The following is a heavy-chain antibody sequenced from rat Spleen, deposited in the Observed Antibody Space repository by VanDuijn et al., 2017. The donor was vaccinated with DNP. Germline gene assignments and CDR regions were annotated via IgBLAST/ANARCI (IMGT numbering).Heavy chain of an antibody. CDR2: ITTSGGST. V-gene: IGHV5-7*01. CDR1: GFTFSDYN. J-gene: IGHJ2*01. Sequence: EVQLVKSGGGLVQPGRSLKLSCAASGFTFSDYNMAWVRQAPKKGLEWVATITTSGGSTYYRDSVKGRFTISRDNAKSTLYLQMDSLRSEDTATYYCASRAPGDYFYGGYFDYWGQGVMVTVSS. CDR3: ASRAPGDYFYGGYFDY. D-gene: IGHD1-6*01.